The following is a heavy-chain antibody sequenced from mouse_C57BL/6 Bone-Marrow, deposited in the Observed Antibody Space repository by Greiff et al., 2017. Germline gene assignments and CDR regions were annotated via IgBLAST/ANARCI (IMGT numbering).Heavy chain of an antibody. D-gene: IGHD2-3*01. Sequence: QVQLQQPGAELVKPGASVKLSCKASGYTFTSDWMHWVKQRPGQGLEWIGMIHPNSGSNNYNEKFKSKATLTVDKSSSTAYMQLSSLTSEDSAVYYCAIYDSGFAYWGQGTLVTASA. CDR3: AIYDSGFAY. CDR1: GYTFTSDW. J-gene: IGHJ3*01. CDR2: IHPNSGSN. V-gene: IGHV1-64*01.